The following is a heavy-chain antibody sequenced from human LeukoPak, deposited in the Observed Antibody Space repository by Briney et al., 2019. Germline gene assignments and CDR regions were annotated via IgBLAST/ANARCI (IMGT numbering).Heavy chain of an antibody. D-gene: IGHD3-22*01. CDR2: IYYSGST. CDR3: ARCRRAYYDSSGYYYDN. Sequence: SETLSLTCTVSGGSISSYYWSWIRQPPGKGLEWNGYIYYSGSTNYNPSLKSRVTISVDTSKNQFSLKLSSVTAADTAVYYCARCRRAYYDSSGYYYDNWGQGTLVTVSS. J-gene: IGHJ4*02. V-gene: IGHV4-59*01. CDR1: GGSISSYY.